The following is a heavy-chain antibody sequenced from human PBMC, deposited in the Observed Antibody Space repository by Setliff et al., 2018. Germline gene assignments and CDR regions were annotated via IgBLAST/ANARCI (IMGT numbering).Heavy chain of an antibody. CDR1: GHSIDSDSY. V-gene: IGHV4-38-2*01. CDR3: ARQSGSGSSPYFDF. Sequence: PSETLSLTCAVSGHSIDSDSYWGWIRQSPGKGLEWIGSLYRTANTYYNPAVRSRVTISPDTSKNQFSLQLTSVTAADTAVYYCARQSGSGSSPYFDFWGQGTLVTVSS. J-gene: IGHJ4*02. D-gene: IGHD3-10*01. CDR2: LYRTANT.